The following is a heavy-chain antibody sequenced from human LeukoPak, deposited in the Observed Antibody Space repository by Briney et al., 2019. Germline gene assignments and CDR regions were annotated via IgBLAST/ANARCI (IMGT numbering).Heavy chain of an antibody. J-gene: IGHJ6*03. V-gene: IGHV1-2*02. CDR3: ARSNRYCSSTSCYLKTGNYYMDV. CDR2: INPNSGGT. D-gene: IGHD2-2*01. CDR1: GYTFTGYY. Sequence: ASVKVSCKASGYTFTGYYMHWVRQAPGQGLEWMGWINPNSGGTNYAQKFQGRVPMTRDTSISTAYMELSRLRSDDTAVYYCARSNRYCSSTSCYLKTGNYYMDVWGKGTTVTVSS.